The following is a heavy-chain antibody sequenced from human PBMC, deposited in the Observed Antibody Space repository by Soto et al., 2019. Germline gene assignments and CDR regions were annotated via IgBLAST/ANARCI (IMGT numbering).Heavy chain of an antibody. CDR3: AREVVETSSLWLDP. D-gene: IGHD6-6*01. J-gene: IGHJ5*02. CDR1: GYTFTNND. Sequence: GASVKVSCKASGYTFTNNDINWVRQAPGQGLEWIGWMNTNINTTDSAEVFEGRVSLTWDTSISTAYMQLNSLKIDDTAVYYCAREVVETSSLWLDPWGQGTLVTVSS. V-gene: IGHV1-8*01. CDR2: MNTNINTT.